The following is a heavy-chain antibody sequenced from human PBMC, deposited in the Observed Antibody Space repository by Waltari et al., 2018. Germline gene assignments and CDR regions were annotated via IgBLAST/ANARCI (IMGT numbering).Heavy chain of an antibody. CDR2: IYYSGST. Sequence: QLQLQESGPGLVKPSETLSLTCTVSGGSISSSSYYWGWIRQPPGKGLEWIGSIYYSGSTYYNPSRKSRVTISVDTSKNQFSLKLSSVTAADTAVYYCARLGSYYYDSSGYSYFDYWGQGTLVTVSS. CDR3: ARLGSYYYDSSGYSYFDY. D-gene: IGHD3-22*01. J-gene: IGHJ4*02. V-gene: IGHV4-39*01. CDR1: GGSISSSSYY.